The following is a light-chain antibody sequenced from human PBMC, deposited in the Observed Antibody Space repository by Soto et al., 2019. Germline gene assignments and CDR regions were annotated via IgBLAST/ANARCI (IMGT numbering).Light chain of an antibody. CDR1: SSNIGAGYD. Sequence: QSVLTQPPSVSGAPGQRVTISCTGSSSNIGAGYDVHWYQQLPGTAPKLLIYGNSNRPSGVPDRFSGSKSGTSASLAITGLQAEDEADYYCQSYDSRRSVVVGGGTKLTVL. V-gene: IGLV1-40*01. J-gene: IGLJ2*01. CDR3: QSYDSRRSVV. CDR2: GNS.